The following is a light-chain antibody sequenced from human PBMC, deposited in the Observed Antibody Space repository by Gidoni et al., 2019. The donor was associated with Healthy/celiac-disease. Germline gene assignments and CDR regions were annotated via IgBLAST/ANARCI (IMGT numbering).Light chain of an antibody. Sequence: IQMTQFPSSLFASVGDRVTITCPASQSISSYLNWYQQKPGKAPKLLIYDASNLQSGVPSRFSGSGSGTDFTLTISSLQPEDFATYYCQQYYSTPYTFGQGTKLEIK. CDR1: QSISSY. CDR3: QQYYSTPYT. J-gene: IGKJ2*01. CDR2: DAS. V-gene: IGKV1-39*01.